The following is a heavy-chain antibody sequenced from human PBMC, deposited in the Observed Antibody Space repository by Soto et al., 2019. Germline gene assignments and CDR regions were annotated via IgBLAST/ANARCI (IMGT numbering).Heavy chain of an antibody. V-gene: IGHV4-31*03. J-gene: IGHJ4*02. CDR2: IYYSGST. CDR1: GGSISSGGYY. CDR3: ARGPVVAAAARFDY. Sequence: QVQLQESGPGLVKPSQTLSLTCTVSGGSISSGGYYWSWIRQHPGKGLEWIGYIYYSGSTYYNPYLKSRVTISVDTSKNQFSLKLSSVTAADTAVYYCARGPVVAAAARFDYWGQGTLVTVSS. D-gene: IGHD6-13*01.